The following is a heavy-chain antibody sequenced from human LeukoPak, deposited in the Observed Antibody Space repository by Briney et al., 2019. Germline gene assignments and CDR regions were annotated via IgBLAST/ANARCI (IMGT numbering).Heavy chain of an antibody. J-gene: IGHJ4*02. CDR2: ISGSGSTI. Sequence: GGSLRLSCAASGFTFSSYEMNWVRQAPGKGLECVSYISGSGSTIYYADSVKGRFTISRDNAKNSLYLQMNSLRAEDTAVYYCARDLGYGEVYWGQGTLVTVSS. CDR1: GFTFSSYE. V-gene: IGHV3-48*03. D-gene: IGHD4-17*01. CDR3: ARDLGYGEVY.